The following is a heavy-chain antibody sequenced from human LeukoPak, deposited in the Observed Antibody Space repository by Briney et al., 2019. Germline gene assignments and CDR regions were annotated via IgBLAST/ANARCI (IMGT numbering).Heavy chain of an antibody. Sequence: GGSLRLSCFASGFSFSIYWMHWVRQAPGKGLKWVSGINWNGGSTGYADSVKGRFTISRDSAKNSLYLQMNSLRAEDTALYYCARAGLYNWNYEGTAYFDYWGQGTLVTVSS. CDR1: GFSFSIYW. J-gene: IGHJ4*02. CDR3: ARAGLYNWNYEGTAYFDY. D-gene: IGHD1-7*01. V-gene: IGHV3-20*04. CDR2: INWNGGST.